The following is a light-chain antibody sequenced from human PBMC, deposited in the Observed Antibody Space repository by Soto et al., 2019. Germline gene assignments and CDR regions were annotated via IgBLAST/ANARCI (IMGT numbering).Light chain of an antibody. J-gene: IGKJ4*01. V-gene: IGKV1-39*01. CDR2: AAS. Sequence: DIQMTQSPSSLSASVGDRVTITCRASQSISSYLNWYQQKPGKAPKLLIYAASSLQSGVPSRFSGIGYGTDFTLTISSLQPEDFATYYCQQSYSTPLTFGGGTKVEIK. CDR3: QQSYSTPLT. CDR1: QSISSY.